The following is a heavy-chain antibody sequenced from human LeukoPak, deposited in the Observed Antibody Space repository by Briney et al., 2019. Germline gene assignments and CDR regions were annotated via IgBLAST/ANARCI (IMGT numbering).Heavy chain of an antibody. CDR3: ARSRITFDASGYGDAFDI. CDR1: GGSISSYY. CDR2: VYYTRAT. Sequence: SETLSLTCSVSGGSISSYYWNWIRQPPGKGLEWIAYVYYTRATNYNPSLKSRVSILVDTSKNQISLKLNAVTAADTAVYYCARSRITFDASGYGDAFDIWGQGTLVTVSS. J-gene: IGHJ3*02. D-gene: IGHD3-22*01. V-gene: IGHV4-59*01.